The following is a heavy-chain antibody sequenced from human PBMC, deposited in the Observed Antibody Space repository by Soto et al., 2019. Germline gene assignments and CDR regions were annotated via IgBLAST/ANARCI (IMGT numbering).Heavy chain of an antibody. V-gene: IGHV3-74*01. CDR1: GFDFSNSW. CDR3: AKDTAYAMDV. J-gene: IGHJ6*02. D-gene: IGHD2-15*01. Sequence: EVQLVESGGGLVQPGGSLRLSCAASGFDFSNSWIHWVRQGPGKGLVWVSHINSDGSGTTYADSVKGRFTISRDNAKHTVYLQMNSLSAEDTAVYYCAKDTAYAMDVWGQGTTVTVSS. CDR2: INSDGSGT.